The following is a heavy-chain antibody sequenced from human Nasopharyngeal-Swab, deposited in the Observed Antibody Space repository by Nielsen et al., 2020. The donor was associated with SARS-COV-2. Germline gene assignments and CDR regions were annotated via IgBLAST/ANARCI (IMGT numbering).Heavy chain of an antibody. CDR1: GFTFSRSW. D-gene: IGHD5-18*01. V-gene: IGHV3-7*03. CDR2: IKQDGSEE. CDR3: VSSRAAPSYSHGYSDFDY. Sequence: GESLKISCTVSGFTFSRSWMTWVRQAPGKGLEWVANIKQDGSEEYYVDSVKGRFTISRDNAKNSLYLQMNSLRVEDTAMYYCVSSRAAPSYSHGYSDFDYWGQGTLVTVSS. J-gene: IGHJ4*02.